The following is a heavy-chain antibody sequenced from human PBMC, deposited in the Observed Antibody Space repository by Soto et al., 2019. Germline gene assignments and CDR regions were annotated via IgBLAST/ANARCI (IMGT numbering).Heavy chain of an antibody. D-gene: IGHD3-10*01. J-gene: IGHJ6*02. CDR3: ASSLGDGSGSYWRVQHYYYGMDV. CDR1: GGSVSSGSYY. Sequence: ETLSLTCTVSGGSVSSGSYYWSWIRQPPGKGLEWIGYIYYSGSTNYNPSLKSRVTISVDTSKNQFSLKLSSVTAADTAVYYCASSLGDGSGSYWRVQHYYYGMDVWGQGTTVTVSS. V-gene: IGHV4-61*01. CDR2: IYYSGST.